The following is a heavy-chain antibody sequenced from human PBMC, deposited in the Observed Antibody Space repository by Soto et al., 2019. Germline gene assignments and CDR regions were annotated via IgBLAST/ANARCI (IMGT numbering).Heavy chain of an antibody. Sequence: PSETLSLTCTVSGGSINSGGYYWSWIRQHPGKGLEWIGYIYYTGTTNYNPSLKSRIIISVQTSKNQFSLKLNSVTAADTAVYYCGGDRCSGGSCHSLDYWGEGTLVT. CDR2: IYYTGTT. J-gene: IGHJ4*02. D-gene: IGHD2-15*01. V-gene: IGHV4-31*03. CDR1: GGSINSGGYY. CDR3: GGDRCSGGSCHSLDY.